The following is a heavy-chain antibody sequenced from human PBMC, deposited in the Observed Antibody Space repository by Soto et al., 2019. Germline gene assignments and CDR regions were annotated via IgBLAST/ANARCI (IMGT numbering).Heavy chain of an antibody. D-gene: IGHD6-25*01. CDR3: ASMRDSSVSYYYGMDV. V-gene: IGHV1-69*01. J-gene: IGHJ6*02. CDR2: IIPIFGTA. CDR1: GGTFSSYA. Sequence: QVQLVQSGAEVKKPGSSVKVSCKASGGTFSSYAISWVRQAPGQGLEWMGGIIPIFGTANYAQKFQGRVTITADESTSTAYMELSSLRSEDTAGYYCASMRDSSVSYYYGMDVWGQGPTVTVSS.